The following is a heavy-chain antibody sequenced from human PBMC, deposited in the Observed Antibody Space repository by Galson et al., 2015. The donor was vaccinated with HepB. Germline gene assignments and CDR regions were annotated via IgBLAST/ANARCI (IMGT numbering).Heavy chain of an antibody. CDR3: ARDGDNWNYDSGPSMTFDY. Sequence: SLRLSCAASGFTFSSYAMLWVRQAPGKGLEWVAVISYDGSNKYYADSVKGRFTISRDNSKNTLYLQMNSLRAEDTAVYYCARDGDNWNYDSGPSMTFDYWGQGTLVTVSS. V-gene: IGHV3-30-3*01. D-gene: IGHD1-7*01. J-gene: IGHJ4*02. CDR2: ISYDGSNK. CDR1: GFTFSSYA.